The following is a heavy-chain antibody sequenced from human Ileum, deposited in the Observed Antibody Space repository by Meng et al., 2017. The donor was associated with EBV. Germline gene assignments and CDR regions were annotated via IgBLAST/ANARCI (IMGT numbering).Heavy chain of an antibody. J-gene: IGHJ4*02. CDR3: AMGWDTDMVLG. CDR2: SYNSRNA. CDR1: CRCTIIGSDY. Sequence: VPLQGSFPGRLIPSVTLPTTATVLCRCTIIGSDYWRWLRQPQGKGLEWIGYSYNSRNANYTPCSERRVTMSGDTPNNQFSLKLRSVAASGTAVYYCAMGWDTDMVLGWGQGTLVTVSS. D-gene: IGHD5-18*01. V-gene: IGHV4-61*01.